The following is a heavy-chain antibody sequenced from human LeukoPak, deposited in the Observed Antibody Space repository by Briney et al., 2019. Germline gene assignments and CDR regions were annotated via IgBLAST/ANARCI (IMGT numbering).Heavy chain of an antibody. CDR3: ARLSIAARIWFDP. D-gene: IGHD6-6*01. Sequence: PSETLSLTCTVSGGSVNSGTYHWGWVRQPPGKGLEWIGSIYYSGSTYYNPSLKSRVTISVDTSKNQFSLKLSSVTAADTAVYYCARLSIAARIWFDPWGQGTLVTVSS. J-gene: IGHJ5*02. V-gene: IGHV4-39*07. CDR2: IYYSGST. CDR1: GGSVNSGTYH.